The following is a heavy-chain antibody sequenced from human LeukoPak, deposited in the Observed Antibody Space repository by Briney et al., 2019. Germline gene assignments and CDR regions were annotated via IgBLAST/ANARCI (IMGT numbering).Heavy chain of an antibody. D-gene: IGHD2-2*01. Sequence: GGSLRLSCAASGFTFSSYAMSWVRQAPGKGLEWVSAISGSGGSTYYADSAKGRFTISRDNSRNTLYLQMNSLRAEDTAVYYCAKDRIYCSSTSCYYRPHFDYWGQGTLVTVSS. CDR3: AKDRIYCSSTSCYYRPHFDY. CDR2: ISGSGGST. J-gene: IGHJ4*02. V-gene: IGHV3-23*01. CDR1: GFTFSSYA.